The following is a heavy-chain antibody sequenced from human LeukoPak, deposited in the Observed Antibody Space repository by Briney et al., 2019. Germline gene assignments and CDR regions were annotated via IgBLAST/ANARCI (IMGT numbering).Heavy chain of an antibody. CDR3: ARDLKLGIYDY. D-gene: IGHD7-27*01. CDR1: GYTFTGYD. V-gene: IGHV1-8*01. Sequence: ASVNVSCKASGYTFTGYDINWVRQATGQGLEWMGWMNPNSGNTGYAQKFQGRVTMTRNTSISTAYMELSSLRSEDTAVYYCARDLKLGIYDYWGQGTPVTVSS. J-gene: IGHJ4*02. CDR2: MNPNSGNT.